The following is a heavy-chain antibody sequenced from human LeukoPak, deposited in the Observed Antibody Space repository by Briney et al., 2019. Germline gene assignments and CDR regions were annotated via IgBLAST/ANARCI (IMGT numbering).Heavy chain of an antibody. CDR1: GGSISSYY. J-gene: IGHJ4*02. CDR2: IYYSGST. Sequence: SETLSLTCTVSGGSISSYYWSWIRQPPGKGLEWIGYIYYSGSTNYNPSLKSRVTISVDTSKNQFSLKLSSVTAADTAVYYCARARIAAAGTHRVGPQYYFDYWGQGTLVTVSS. CDR3: ARARIAAAGTHRVGPQYYFDY. D-gene: IGHD6-13*01. V-gene: IGHV4-59*01.